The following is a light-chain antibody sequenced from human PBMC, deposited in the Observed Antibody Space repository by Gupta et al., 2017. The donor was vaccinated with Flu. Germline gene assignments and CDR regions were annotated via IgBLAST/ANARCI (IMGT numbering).Light chain of an antibody. CDR3: QQSYTVTIT. Sequence: DIQMTQPPSSLSASVGDRITITCRASQSVSSYLNWFHQKPGKAPKLLINFASVLQSGVPSRFSGSGFGTDFTLTISSLQPEDFGTYYCQQSYTVTITFGQGTRLEIK. J-gene: IGKJ5*01. CDR1: QSVSSY. CDR2: FAS. V-gene: IGKV1-39*01.